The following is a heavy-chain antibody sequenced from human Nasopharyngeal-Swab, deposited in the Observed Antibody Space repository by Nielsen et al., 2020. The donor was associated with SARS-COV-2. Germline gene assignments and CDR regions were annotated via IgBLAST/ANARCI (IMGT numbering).Heavy chain of an antibody. CDR1: GGSISSSSYY. CDR3: ARECGYSYGLFYGMDV. Sequence: SETLSLTCTVSGGSISSSSYYWGWIRQPPGKGLEWIGSIYYSGSTYYNPSLKSRVTISVDTSKNQFSLKLSSVTAADTAVYYCARECGYSYGLFYGMDVWGQGTTVTVSS. D-gene: IGHD5-18*01. J-gene: IGHJ6*02. CDR2: IYYSGST. V-gene: IGHV4-39*01.